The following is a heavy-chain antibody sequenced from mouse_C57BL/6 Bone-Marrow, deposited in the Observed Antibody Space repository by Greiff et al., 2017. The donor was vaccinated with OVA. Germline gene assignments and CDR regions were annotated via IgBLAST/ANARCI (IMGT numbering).Heavy chain of an antibody. J-gene: IGHJ2*01. D-gene: IGHD3-2*02. Sequence: QVQLKQPGAELVMPGASVKLSCKASGYTFTSYWMHWVKQRPGQGLEWIGEIDPSDSDTNYNQKFKGKSTLTVDKYTSTAYMQLSSLTSEDSAVYYCAREGSQLRPHFFDYWGQGTTLTVSS. CDR2: IDPSDSDT. CDR1: GYTFTSYW. V-gene: IGHV1-69*01. CDR3: AREGSQLRPHFFDY.